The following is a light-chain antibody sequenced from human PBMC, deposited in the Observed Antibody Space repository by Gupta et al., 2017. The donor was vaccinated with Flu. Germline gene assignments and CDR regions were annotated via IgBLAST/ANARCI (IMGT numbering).Light chain of an antibody. CDR3: NSRDSSGNHLGV. CDR2: GKN. V-gene: IGLV3-19*01. CDR1: SLRSYY. J-gene: IGLJ3*02. Sequence: SSELTQDPAVSVALGQPVRITCQGDSLRSYYASWYQQNPGQAPVLVIYGKNNRPSGIPDRFSGSSSGNTASLTITGAQAEDEADYYCNSRDSSGNHLGVFGGGTKLTVL.